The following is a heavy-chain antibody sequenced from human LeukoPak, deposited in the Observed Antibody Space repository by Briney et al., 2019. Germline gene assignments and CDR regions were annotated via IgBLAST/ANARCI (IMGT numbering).Heavy chain of an antibody. CDR1: GYTFTTYG. CDR3: ATNPRHGGSYYWGFDY. CDR2: ISAYNGDT. J-gene: IGHJ4*02. Sequence: ASVKVSCKASGYTFTTYGLSWVRQAPGQGLEWMGWISAYNGDTNYVQKFQGRVTMTTDTSTRIAFMELRSLRSDDTAVYYCATNPRHGGSYYWGFDYWGQGTLVTVSS. V-gene: IGHV1-18*01. D-gene: IGHD1-26*01.